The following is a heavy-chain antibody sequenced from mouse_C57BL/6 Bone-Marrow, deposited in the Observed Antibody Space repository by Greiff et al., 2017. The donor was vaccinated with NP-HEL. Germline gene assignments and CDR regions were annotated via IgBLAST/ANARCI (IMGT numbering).Heavy chain of an antibody. Sequence: EVQLVESGGGLVQPGGSLKLSCAASGFTFSDYGMAWVRQAPRKGPEWVAFISNLAYSIYYADTVTGRFTISRENAKNTLYLEMSSLRSEDTAMYYCARSTFDGYYAMDYWGQGTSVTVSS. CDR1: GFTFSDYG. V-gene: IGHV5-15*01. CDR3: ARSTFDGYYAMDY. J-gene: IGHJ4*01. CDR2: ISNLAYSI. D-gene: IGHD2-3*01.